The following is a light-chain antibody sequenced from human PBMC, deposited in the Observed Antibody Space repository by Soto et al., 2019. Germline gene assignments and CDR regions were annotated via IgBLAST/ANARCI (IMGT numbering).Light chain of an antibody. J-gene: IGKJ4*01. CDR3: QQYNKWPLT. V-gene: IGKV3-15*01. Sequence: EIVMTQSPATLSVSPGERATLSCRASQSVSSNLAWYQQKPGQAPRLLIYGASTRATGIPARFSGSGSGTEFTVTFNSLQSEDFAVYYCQQYNKWPLTFGGGTKVEIK. CDR2: GAS. CDR1: QSVSSN.